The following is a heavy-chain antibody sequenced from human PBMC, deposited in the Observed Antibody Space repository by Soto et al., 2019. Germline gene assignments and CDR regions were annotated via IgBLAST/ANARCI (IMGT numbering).Heavy chain of an antibody. CDR1: GFTFSLYA. CDR3: VRVGGGARPYYSLDV. D-gene: IGHD3-16*01. CDR2: LGGSGGNI. J-gene: IGHJ6*02. V-gene: IGHV3-23*01. Sequence: EVRLLESGGGLVQPGGSLRLSCAASGFTFSLYAMTWVRQAPGKGLEWVSSIAGSGGTLGGSGGNIYHADSVKGRVTISRDNSKDTLYLQMKNLRAEDTALYYCVRVGGGARPYYSLDVWGQGTTVTVSS.